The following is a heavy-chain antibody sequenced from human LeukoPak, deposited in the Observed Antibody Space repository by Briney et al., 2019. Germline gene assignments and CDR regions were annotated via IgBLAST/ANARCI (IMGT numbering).Heavy chain of an antibody. D-gene: IGHD2-15*01. Sequence: SETLSLTCPVSGGSISSYYWTWIRQPAGKGLEWIGRIYTTGSTNYHPSLKSRVTMSVDTSENQFFLKLSSVTAADTAVYYCARDDWYTSGAATNWGQGTLVTVSS. V-gene: IGHV4-4*07. CDR2: IYTTGST. CDR3: ARDDWYTSGAATN. CDR1: GGSISSYY. J-gene: IGHJ4*02.